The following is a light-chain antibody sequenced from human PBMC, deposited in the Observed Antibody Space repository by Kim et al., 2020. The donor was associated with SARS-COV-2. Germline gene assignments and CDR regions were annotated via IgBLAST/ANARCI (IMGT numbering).Light chain of an antibody. CDR3: AAWDDSLNGVI. J-gene: IGLJ2*01. Sequence: GPSDTISVAATSANNGRNTLKCNQQLPGTATEHLIYSHKHLPSGVPDQFSSSQSGTSACRAISGLQSEDEADNYCAAWDDSLNGVIFGRGTQLTVL. CDR2: SHK. CDR1: SANNGRNT. V-gene: IGLV1-44*01.